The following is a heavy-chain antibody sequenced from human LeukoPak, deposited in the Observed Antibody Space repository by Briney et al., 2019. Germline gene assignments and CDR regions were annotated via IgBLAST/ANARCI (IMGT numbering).Heavy chain of an antibody. CDR3: ARDIRIRGMDV. D-gene: IGHD3-16*01. CDR1: GFTVSSNY. J-gene: IGHJ6*02. V-gene: IGHV3-53*01. Sequence: GGSLRLSCAASGFTVSSNYMSWVRQAPGKELEWVSVIYSGGSTYYADSVKGRFTISRDNSKNTLYLQMNSLRAEDTAVYYCARDIRIRGMDVWGQGTTVTVSS. CDR2: IYSGGST.